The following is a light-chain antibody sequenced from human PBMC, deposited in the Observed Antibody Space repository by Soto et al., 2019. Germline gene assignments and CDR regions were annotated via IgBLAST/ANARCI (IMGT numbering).Light chain of an antibody. V-gene: IGKV1-17*01. CDR3: LQHNRYPWT. CDR2: DAS. Sequence: DIQMTQSPSSLSASVGDRVTITCQASQDINKNLIWYQQKPGKAPKLLIYDASDLETGVPSRFSGSGSGTEFTLTISSLQPEDFATYHCLQHNRYPWTFGQGTKVDIK. J-gene: IGKJ1*01. CDR1: QDINKN.